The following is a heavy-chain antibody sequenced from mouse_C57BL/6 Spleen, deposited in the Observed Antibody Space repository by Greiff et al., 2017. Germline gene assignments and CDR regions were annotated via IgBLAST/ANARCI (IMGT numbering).Heavy chain of an antibody. CDR3: ARDNYGRSPWFAY. Sequence: VQLQQSGPGLVKPSQSLSLTCSVTGYSITSGYYWNWIRQFPGNKLEWMGYISYDGSNNYNPSLKNRISITRDTSKNQFFLKLNSVTTEDTATYYCARDNYGRSPWFAYWGQGTLVTVSA. J-gene: IGHJ3*01. V-gene: IGHV3-6*01. CDR2: ISYDGSN. CDR1: GYSITSGYY. D-gene: IGHD1-1*01.